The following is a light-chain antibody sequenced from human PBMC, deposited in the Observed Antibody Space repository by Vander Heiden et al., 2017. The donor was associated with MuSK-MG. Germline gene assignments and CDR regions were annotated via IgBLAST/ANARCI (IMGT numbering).Light chain of an antibody. CDR2: STS. CDR3: QQYGSSRIT. V-gene: IGKV3-20*01. J-gene: IGKJ5*01. CDR1: QRVSSSY. Sequence: DIGFPHSPGTLSLSPGERATLSCRASQRVSSSYLAWYQQKPGQAPRLLIYSTSSRATGIPDRFSGSGSGTDFTLTINRLEPEDFAVYYCQQYGSSRITFGQGTRLEIK.